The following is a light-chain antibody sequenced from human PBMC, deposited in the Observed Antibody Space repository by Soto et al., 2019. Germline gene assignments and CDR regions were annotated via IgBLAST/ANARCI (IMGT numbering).Light chain of an antibody. CDR3: QQYDNLPIT. V-gene: IGKV3-20*01. Sequence: ESELKQSRVPLTLTPWERASLSCRASQSVSRIYLAWYQQKPGQAPSLLIYGASRRATGIPDSFSGSGSGTDFTLTISSLQPEDFAVYYCQQYDNLPITFGGGRRLEI. CDR2: GAS. CDR1: QSVSRIY. J-gene: IGKJ5*01.